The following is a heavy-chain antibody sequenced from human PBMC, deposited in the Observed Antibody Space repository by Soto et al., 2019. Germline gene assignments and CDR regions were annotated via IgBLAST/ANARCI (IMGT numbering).Heavy chain of an antibody. Sequence: GASVKVSCKASGYTFTSYAMHWVRQAPGQRLEWMGWINAGNGNTKYSQKLQGRVTMTTDTSTSTAYMELRSLRSDDTAVYYCARDLGGFPDYWGQGTLVTVSS. J-gene: IGHJ4*02. CDR2: INAGNGNT. D-gene: IGHD5-12*01. CDR3: ARDLGGFPDY. CDR1: GYTFTSYA. V-gene: IGHV1-3*01.